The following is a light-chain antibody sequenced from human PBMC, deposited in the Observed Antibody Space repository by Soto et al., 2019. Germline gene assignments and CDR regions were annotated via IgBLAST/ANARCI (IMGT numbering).Light chain of an antibody. CDR2: DND. J-gene: IGLJ1*01. V-gene: IGLV1-51*01. CDR1: CSDVGNCNY. CDR3: GSWDASLSLYL. Sequence: QSALTQPPSASGSPGQSVTISCIGICSDVGNCNYVSWYQQHPGKAPKVLIYDNDKRPSEISDRFSGSKSGTSVTLGITGLQPGDEADYYCGSWDASLSLYLFGTGTKGTVL.